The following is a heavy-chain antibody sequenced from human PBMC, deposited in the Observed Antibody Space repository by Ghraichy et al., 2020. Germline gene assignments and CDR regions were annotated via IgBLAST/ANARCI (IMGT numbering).Heavy chain of an antibody. J-gene: IGHJ6*02. CDR1: GGSIRSHF. CDR2: IYYTGNT. D-gene: IGHD5-12*01. V-gene: IGHV4-59*08. Sequence: SETLSLICTVSGGSIRSHFLSWIRQSPGKGLEWIGYIYYTGNTNYSPSLGGRATISLDTSKNQFSLRLTSLTAADTAIYYCARRGRGYSLYYYGLDVWGPGTTVTVSS. CDR3: ARRGRGYSLYYYGLDV.